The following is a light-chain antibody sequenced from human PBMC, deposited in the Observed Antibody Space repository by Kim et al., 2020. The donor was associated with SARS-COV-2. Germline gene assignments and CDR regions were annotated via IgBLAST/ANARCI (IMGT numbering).Light chain of an antibody. CDR2: SNN. CDR1: SSNIGSNY. Sequence: GQSITISCSRSSSNIGSNYVYCYQQLPGTAPNLLIYSNNQRPSGVPDRFSGSKSGTSASLAISGLRSEDEADYYCAAWDDSLSGYVFGTGTKVTVL. CDR3: AAWDDSLSGYV. V-gene: IGLV1-47*02. J-gene: IGLJ1*01.